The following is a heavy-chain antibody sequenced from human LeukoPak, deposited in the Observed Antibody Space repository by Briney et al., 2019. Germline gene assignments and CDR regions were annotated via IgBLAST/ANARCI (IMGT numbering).Heavy chain of an antibody. CDR1: GYTFTGYY. V-gene: IGHV1-2*02. D-gene: IGHD2-15*01. Sequence: ASVKVSCKASGYTFTGYYMHWVRQAPGQGIEWMGWINPNSGGTNYAQKFQGRVTMTRDSSISTAHMELSRLRSYDTAVYYCARAYSRGVTDYWGQGTLVTVSS. J-gene: IGHJ4*02. CDR3: ARAYSRGVTDY. CDR2: INPNSGGT.